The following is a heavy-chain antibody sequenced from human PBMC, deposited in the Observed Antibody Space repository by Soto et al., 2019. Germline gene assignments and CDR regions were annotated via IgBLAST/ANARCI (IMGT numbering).Heavy chain of an antibody. CDR2: IIPIIGIA. D-gene: IGHD5-18*01. CDR3: ARGQEYGSDTAMVTIGY. J-gene: IGHJ4*02. Sequence: QVQLVQSGAEVKKPGSSVKVSCKASGGTFSSYTISWVRQAPGQGLEWMGRIIPIIGIANYAQKFQGRVTITADKATSTDYLELSRLRCEDTAVYYGARGQEYGSDTAMVTIGYWGQGTLVTVSS. V-gene: IGHV1-69*02. CDR1: GGTFSSYT.